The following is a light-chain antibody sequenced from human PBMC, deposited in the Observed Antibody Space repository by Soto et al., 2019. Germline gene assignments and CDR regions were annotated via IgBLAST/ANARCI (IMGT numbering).Light chain of an antibody. CDR3: QQYSSSPRT. CDR2: DAS. J-gene: IGKJ1*01. Sequence: EIVLTQSPGTLSLSPGERATLSCRASQSVSSSYLAWYQQKPGQAPRLLIYDASSRVTGIPERFSDSGSGTDFTLTISRLEPEDFAVYYCQQYSSSPRTFGQGTKVEIK. V-gene: IGKV3-20*01. CDR1: QSVSSSY.